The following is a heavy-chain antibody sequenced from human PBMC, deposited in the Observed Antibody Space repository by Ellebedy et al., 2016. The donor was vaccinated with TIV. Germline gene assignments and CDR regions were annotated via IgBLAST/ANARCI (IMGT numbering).Heavy chain of an antibody. J-gene: IGHJ6*02. CDR2: VYYSGDT. CDR1: GGSIRSYY. CDR3: ARFANSYGLDV. V-gene: IGHV4-59*01. Sequence: MPSETLSLTCTVSGGSIRSYYWSWIRQPPGKGLEWIGYVYYSGDTNYKPSLKSRVSMSVDTSKNQFSLKLSPVTAADTAVYYCARFANSYGLDVWGQGTTVTVSS.